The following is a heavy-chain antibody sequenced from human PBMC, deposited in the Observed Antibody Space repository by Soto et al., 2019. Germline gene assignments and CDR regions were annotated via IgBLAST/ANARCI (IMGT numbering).Heavy chain of an antibody. CDR2: IHPGDSDT. J-gene: IGHJ4*02. CDR1: GYIFTNYW. CDR3: MRQGLNRKSPVPPTGDY. Sequence: PGESQKISCMGSGYIFTNYWIGWVRQMPGKGLEWIVIIHPGDSDTRYSPSFQGQVTISVDRSISTAYLQWSSLKASDTVIYYCMRQGLNRKSPVPPTGDYWGQGTLVTVPS. V-gene: IGHV5-51*01. D-gene: IGHD6-19*01.